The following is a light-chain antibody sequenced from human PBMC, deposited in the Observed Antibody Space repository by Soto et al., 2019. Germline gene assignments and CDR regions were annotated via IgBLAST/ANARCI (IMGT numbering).Light chain of an antibody. J-gene: IGKJ1*01. V-gene: IGKV3-15*01. CDR1: QNISRS. CDR2: GTS. CDR3: QQYNNWPRT. Sequence: ELVMTPSPVTLSVSPGARATLSCRASQNISRSLAWYQQKPGQGPSLLIYGTSTRATGIPARFSGSGSGTEFTLTISSLQSEDFGVYYCQQYNNWPRTFGQGTKVDIK.